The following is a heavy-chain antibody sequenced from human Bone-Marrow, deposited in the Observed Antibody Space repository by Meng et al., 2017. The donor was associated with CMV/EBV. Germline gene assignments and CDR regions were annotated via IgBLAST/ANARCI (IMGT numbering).Heavy chain of an antibody. V-gene: IGHV1-8*03. Sequence: ASVKVSCKASGYTFTSYDINWVRQATGQGLEWMGWMNPNSGNTGYAQKFQGRVTLTRNTSISTAYMELSSLRSEDTAVYYCAREPYYYDSSGYYPEYYYYYYGMDVWGQGTTVTVSS. CDR3: AREPYYYDSSGYYPEYYYYYYGMDV. D-gene: IGHD3-22*01. CDR2: MNPNSGNT. J-gene: IGHJ6*02. CDR1: GYTFTSYD.